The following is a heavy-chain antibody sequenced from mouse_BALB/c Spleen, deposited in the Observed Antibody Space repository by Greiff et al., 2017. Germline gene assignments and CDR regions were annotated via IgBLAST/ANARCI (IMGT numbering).Heavy chain of an antibody. D-gene: IGHD2-2*01. CDR3: ARFYGYDGYAMDY. CDR1: GYAFSSSW. J-gene: IGHJ4*01. CDR2: IYPGDGDT. V-gene: IGHV1-82*01. Sequence: QVQLQQSGPELVKPGASVKISCKASGYAFSSSWMNWVKQRPGQGLEWIGRIYPGDGDTNYNGKFKGKATLTADKSSSTAYMQLSSLTSVDSAVYFCARFYGYDGYAMDYWGQGTSVTVSS.